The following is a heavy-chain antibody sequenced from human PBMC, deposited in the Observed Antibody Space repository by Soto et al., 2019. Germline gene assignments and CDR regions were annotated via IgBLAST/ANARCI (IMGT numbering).Heavy chain of an antibody. J-gene: IGHJ4*02. CDR2: INSDGSST. CDR1: GFTFSSYW. V-gene: IGHV3-74*01. Sequence: GGSLRLSCSASGFTFSSYWMHWVRQAPGKGLVWVSRINSDGSSTTYADSVKGRFTISRDNAKNTLYLQMNSLRAEDTAVYYCARRSCSGGDCYHVDYWGQGTLVTVSS. CDR3: ARRSCSGGDCYHVDY. D-gene: IGHD2-15*01.